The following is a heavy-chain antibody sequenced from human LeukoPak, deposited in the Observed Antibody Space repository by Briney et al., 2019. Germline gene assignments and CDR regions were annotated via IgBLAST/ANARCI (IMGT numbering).Heavy chain of an antibody. CDR1: GFTFSSYA. D-gene: IGHD3-10*01. CDR3: ARDLRSPRGVMVY. V-gene: IGHV3-23*01. J-gene: IGHJ4*02. CDR2: ISGSGGST. Sequence: GGSLRLSCAASGFTFSSYAMSWVRQAPGKGLEWVSAISGSGGSTYYADSVKGRFTISRDNSKNTLYLQMNSLRAEDTAVYYCARDLRSPRGVMVYWGQGTLVTVSS.